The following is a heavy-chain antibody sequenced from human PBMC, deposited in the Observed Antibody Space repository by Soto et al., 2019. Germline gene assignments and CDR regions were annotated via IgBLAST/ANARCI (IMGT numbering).Heavy chain of an antibody. J-gene: IGHJ6*02. CDR3: ARVNLDYVTGMDV. V-gene: IGHV4-31*03. CDR1: GGPITNY. Sequence: QVQLQESGPGLVKPSQTLSLTCTVSGGPITNYWSWIRQHPGKGLEWIGYIYDSGSTYYNPSLKSRVTMSLDTSKNQLSLKLTSVTAADTAVYYCARVNLDYVTGMDVWGQATTVTVSS. D-gene: IGHD4-17*01. CDR2: IYDSGST.